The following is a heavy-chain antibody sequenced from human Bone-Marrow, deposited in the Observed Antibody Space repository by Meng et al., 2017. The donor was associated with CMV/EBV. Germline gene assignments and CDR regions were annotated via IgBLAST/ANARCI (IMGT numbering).Heavy chain of an antibody. D-gene: IGHD2-8*01. V-gene: IGHV3-30-3*02. Sequence: GGSLRLSCAASGFTFSSYAMHWVRQAPGKGLEWVAVISYDGSNKYYADSVKGRFTISRDNSKNTLYLQMNSPRAEDTAVYYCAKHLRPGVYYFDYWGQGTLVTFSS. J-gene: IGHJ4*02. CDR3: AKHLRPGVYYFDY. CDR1: GFTFSSYA. CDR2: ISYDGSNK.